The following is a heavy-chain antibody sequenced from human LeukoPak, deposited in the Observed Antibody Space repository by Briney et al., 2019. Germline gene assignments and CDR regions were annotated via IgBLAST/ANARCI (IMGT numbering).Heavy chain of an antibody. V-gene: IGHV3-48*01. CDR1: GLTLSSYW. Sequence: PGGSLRLSCSASGLTLSSYWMHWVRQAPGKGLEWVSYISSDTSTIYYADSVKGRFTISRDNSKNTLYLQMNSLKGDDTAVYYCAKDSAFYYIDVWGKGTTVIISS. CDR3: AKDSAFYYIDV. J-gene: IGHJ6*03. CDR2: ISSDTSTI. D-gene: IGHD3-10*01.